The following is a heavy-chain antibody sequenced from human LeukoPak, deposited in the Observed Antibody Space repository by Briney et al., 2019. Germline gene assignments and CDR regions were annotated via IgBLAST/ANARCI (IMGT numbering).Heavy chain of an antibody. V-gene: IGHV3-23*01. CDR1: GLTFSSYA. J-gene: IGHJ4*02. CDR3: AKSAWCGCYQYYFDD. CDR2: IRDSGGST. Sequence: GGSLRLSCGASGLTFSSYAMSWVRQAPGKGLEWVAAIRDSGGSTYYVDSVKGRFTISRDNSKNTLYLQMDSLRPEDTALYYFAKSAWCGCYQYYFDDWGQGTLVTVSS. D-gene: IGHD2-21*01.